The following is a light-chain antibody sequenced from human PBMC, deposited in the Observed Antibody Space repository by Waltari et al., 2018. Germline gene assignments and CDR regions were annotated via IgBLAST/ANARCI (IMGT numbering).Light chain of an antibody. V-gene: IGKV3-11*02. CDR2: DAS. J-gene: IGKJ4*01. CDR3: QQRRNWPLT. Sequence: EIVLTQSPDILSFSPGERATLSCRASQSVGTYLAWNQQRPGQQPRLPIYDASYKATGIPARFSGSGSESDFTLTISSLQPEDFAVYYCQQRRNWPLTFGGGTRVQI. CDR1: QSVGTY.